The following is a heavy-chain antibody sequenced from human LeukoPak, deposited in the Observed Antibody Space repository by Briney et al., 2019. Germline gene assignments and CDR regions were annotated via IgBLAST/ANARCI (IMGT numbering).Heavy chain of an antibody. D-gene: IGHD4-17*01. J-gene: IGHJ4*02. CDR2: ISNNGGST. Sequence: PGRSLRLSCAASGFTFSSYAMHWVRQAPGKGLEYVSVISNNGGSTYYANSVKGRFTISRDNSKNTLYLQMGSLRAEDMALYYCARGPFYGDKPIDYWGQGTLVTVSS. CDR1: GFTFSSYA. V-gene: IGHV3-64*01. CDR3: ARGPFYGDKPIDY.